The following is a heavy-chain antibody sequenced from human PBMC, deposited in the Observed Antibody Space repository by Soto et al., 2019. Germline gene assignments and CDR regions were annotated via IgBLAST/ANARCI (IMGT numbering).Heavy chain of an antibody. J-gene: IGHJ4*02. Sequence: PSETLSLTCTVSGGSITYYCSWMRLSPGKGLEWIGYIYYSGSTYYNPSLKSRVTISVDTSKNQFSLKLSSVTAADTAVYYCARVSDIVVVPAATYFDYWGQGTLVTVS. CDR3: ARVSDIVVVPAATYFDY. CDR2: IYYSGST. V-gene: IGHV4-59*12. CDR1: GGSITYY. D-gene: IGHD2-2*01.